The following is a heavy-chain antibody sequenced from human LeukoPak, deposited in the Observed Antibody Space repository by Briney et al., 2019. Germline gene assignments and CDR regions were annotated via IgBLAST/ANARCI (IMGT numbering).Heavy chain of an antibody. J-gene: IGHJ4*02. Sequence: GGSLRLSCAASGFTFSSFIMNWVRQAPGKGLEWVSYITSSSATIYYADSVKGRFTISRDNAKNSLYLQMTSLRDEDTAVYYCARGLPNDYWGQGTLVAVSS. CDR3: ARGLPNDY. CDR2: ITSSSATI. V-gene: IGHV3-48*02. CDR1: GFTFSSFI.